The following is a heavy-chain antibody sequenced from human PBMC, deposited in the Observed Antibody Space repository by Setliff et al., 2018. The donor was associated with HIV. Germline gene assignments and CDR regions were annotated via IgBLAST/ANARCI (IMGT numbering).Heavy chain of an antibody. Sequence: SVKVSCRTSGGTLSNYVITWVRQAPGQGLEWMRMIIPMYNIPAYAQKFQGRVTFTADESTSTAYMELSSLSSEDTAVYYCARDQTGVAAAAFGGGSAWSDEGFDIWGQGTMVTVSS. CDR3: ARDQTGVAAAAFGGGSAWSDEGFDI. CDR1: GGTLSNYV. CDR2: IIPMYNIP. J-gene: IGHJ3*02. D-gene: IGHD6-13*01. V-gene: IGHV1-69*13.